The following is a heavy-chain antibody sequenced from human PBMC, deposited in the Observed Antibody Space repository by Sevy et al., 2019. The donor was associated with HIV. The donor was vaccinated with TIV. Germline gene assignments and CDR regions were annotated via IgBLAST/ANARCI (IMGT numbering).Heavy chain of an antibody. J-gene: IGHJ3*02. CDR3: ARLTYYYDSSGYYIDAFDI. Sequence: GGSLRLSCAASGFTFSSYWMSWVRQAPGKGLEWVANIKQDGSEKYYVDSVKGRFTISRDNAKNSLYLQMNSLRAEDTAVYYCARLTYYYDSSGYYIDAFDIWGQGTMVTVS. CDR2: IKQDGSEK. D-gene: IGHD3-22*01. CDR1: GFTFSSYW. V-gene: IGHV3-7*03.